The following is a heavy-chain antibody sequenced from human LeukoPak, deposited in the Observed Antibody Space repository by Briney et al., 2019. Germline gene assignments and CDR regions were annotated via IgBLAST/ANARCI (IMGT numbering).Heavy chain of an antibody. Sequence: PGGSLRLSCAASGFTFSSYDMHWVRQAPGKGLEWVSTISGSGGSTYYADSVKGRFTISRDNSKNTLYLQMNSLRAEDTAVYYCANLRVAVAGFSAFDIWGQGTMVTVSS. CDR1: GFTFSSYD. J-gene: IGHJ3*02. D-gene: IGHD6-19*01. V-gene: IGHV3-23*01. CDR3: ANLRVAVAGFSAFDI. CDR2: ISGSGGST.